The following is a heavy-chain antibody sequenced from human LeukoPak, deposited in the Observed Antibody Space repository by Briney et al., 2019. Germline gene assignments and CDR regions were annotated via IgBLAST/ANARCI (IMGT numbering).Heavy chain of an antibody. Sequence: GASLRVSCGASGFALTDYNMHWVRQAPGKGLEYVAFIRFDGTTEYYTDSVKGRFTMSRDKSKNTLYLQMNSLRGEDTAVYYCARGAAVALELWGQGTLVTVSS. CDR2: IRFDGTTE. CDR1: GFALTDYN. CDR3: ARGAAVALEL. V-gene: IGHV3-30*02. J-gene: IGHJ4*02. D-gene: IGHD6-19*01.